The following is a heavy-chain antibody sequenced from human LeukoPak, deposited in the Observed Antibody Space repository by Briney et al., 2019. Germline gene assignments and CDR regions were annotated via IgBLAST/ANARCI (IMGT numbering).Heavy chain of an antibody. D-gene: IGHD3-22*01. CDR3: ARASRDSSGWYFDY. V-gene: IGHV3-7*01. CDR1: GFTFSSYW. CDR2: IKQDGSEK. J-gene: IGHJ4*02. Sequence: GGSLRLSCAAAGFTFSSYWMSWVSQAPGKGLEWVANIKQDGSEKYYVDSVKGRFTISRDNAKNSLYLQMNSLRAEDTAVYYCARASRDSSGWYFDYWGQGTLVTVSS.